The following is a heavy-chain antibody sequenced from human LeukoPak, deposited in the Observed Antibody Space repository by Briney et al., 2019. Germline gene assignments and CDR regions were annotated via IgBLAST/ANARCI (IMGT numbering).Heavy chain of an antibody. CDR1: GGSISSSSYY. Sequence: SETLSLTCTVSGGSISSSSYYWGWIRQPPGKGLEWIGSIYYSGSTYYNPSLKSRVTISVETSKNQFSLKLSSVTAADTAVYYCARQASDYMDYWGQGTLVTVSS. J-gene: IGHJ4*02. CDR3: ARQASDYMDY. V-gene: IGHV4-39*01. CDR2: IYYSGST.